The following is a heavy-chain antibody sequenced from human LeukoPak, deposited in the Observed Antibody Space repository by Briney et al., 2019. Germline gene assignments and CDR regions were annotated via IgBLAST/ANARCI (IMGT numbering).Heavy chain of an antibody. CDR3: ARGPAANSGNYYAGDY. D-gene: IGHD1-26*01. CDR2: ISSSSSTI. Sequence: GGSLRLSCAASGFTFSSYSMNWVRQAPGKGLEWVSYISSSSSTIYYTDSVKGRFTISRDNAKNSLYLQMNSLRAEDTAVYYCARGPAANSGNYYAGDYWGQGTLVTVSS. V-gene: IGHV3-48*04. J-gene: IGHJ4*02. CDR1: GFTFSSYS.